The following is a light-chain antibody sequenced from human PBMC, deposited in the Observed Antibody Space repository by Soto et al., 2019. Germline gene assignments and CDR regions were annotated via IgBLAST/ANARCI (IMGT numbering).Light chain of an antibody. J-gene: IGLJ2*01. CDR1: SSDVGGYNY. CDR2: EVS. Sequence: QSALTQPPSASGSPGQSVTISCTGTSSDVGGYNYVSWYQQQPCKAPKLMISEVSKRPSGVPDRFSGSKSGNTASLTVSGLQAEDEADYYCSSFAGNNNLVFGGGTKLTVL. V-gene: IGLV2-8*01. CDR3: SSFAGNNNLV.